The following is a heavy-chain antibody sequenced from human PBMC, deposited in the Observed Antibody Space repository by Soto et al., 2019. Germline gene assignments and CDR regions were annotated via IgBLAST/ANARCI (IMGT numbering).Heavy chain of an antibody. D-gene: IGHD6-13*01. J-gene: IGHJ6*02. CDR3: ARPHIAAAGIYYYYGMDV. V-gene: IGHV3-30-3*01. CDR2: ISYDGSNK. CDR1: GFTFSSYA. Sequence: PGGSLRLSCAASGFTFSSYAMHWVRQAPGKGLEWVAVISYDGSNKYYADSVKGRFTISRDNSKNTLYLQMNSLRAEDTAVYYCARPHIAAAGIYYYYGMDVWGQGTTVTVSS.